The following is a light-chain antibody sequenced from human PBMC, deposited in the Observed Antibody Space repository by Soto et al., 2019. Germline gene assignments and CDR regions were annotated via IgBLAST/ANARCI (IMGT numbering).Light chain of an antibody. CDR3: PQTYSMPWT. Sequence: NNMYPCPSSLSVSVGGRGTITCRTSDNIAKYLTWYQQKPGQAPKVLIYDASSLESGVPSRFSGSGSGTEYSLTISSLHPEDFAVYYSPQTYSMPWTFAQGTKVDIK. CDR2: DAS. J-gene: IGKJ1*01. V-gene: IGKV1-39*01. CDR1: DNIAKY.